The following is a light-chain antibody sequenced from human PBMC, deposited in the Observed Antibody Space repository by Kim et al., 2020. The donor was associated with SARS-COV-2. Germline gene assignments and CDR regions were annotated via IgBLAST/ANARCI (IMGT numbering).Light chain of an antibody. CDR3: SSYTSSSTLV. Sequence: GRSLAISWPGTSRHVGCYNYVSWYQRHTSEAPKVMIYDVTNRPSWVSNRFSGSKSGNTASLTISVLQAEYEADYYCSSYTSSSTLVFGTGTKVTVL. V-gene: IGLV2-14*03. CDR2: DVT. J-gene: IGLJ1*01. CDR1: SRHVGCYNY.